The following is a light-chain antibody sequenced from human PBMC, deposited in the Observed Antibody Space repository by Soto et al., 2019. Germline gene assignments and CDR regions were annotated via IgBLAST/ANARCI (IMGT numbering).Light chain of an antibody. CDR1: QRVGRS. V-gene: IGKV3-15*01. CDR2: GAS. Sequence: EIVMTQSPATLSVSPGERVTLSCRASQRVGRSLAWYQQKAGQAPRLLIYGASTRATGTPVRFSGSGSGTEFSLTISSLQSEDFVVYYCQQYEKWPLTFGGGTKVEIK. J-gene: IGKJ4*01. CDR3: QQYEKWPLT.